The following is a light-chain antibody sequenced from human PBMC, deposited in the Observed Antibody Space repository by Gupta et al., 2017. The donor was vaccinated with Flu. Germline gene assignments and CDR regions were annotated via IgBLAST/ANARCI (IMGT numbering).Light chain of an antibody. V-gene: IGKV3-15*01. CDR3: QQYNNWPPWT. CDR2: GAS. Sequence: IVMTQSPATLSVSPGERATLSCRASQSVSSNLAWYQQKPGQAPRLLIYGASTRATGLPARFSGSGSGTDFTLTISSLQSEDFAVYYCQQYNNWPPWTFGQGTKVEIK. CDR1: QSVSSN. J-gene: IGKJ1*01.